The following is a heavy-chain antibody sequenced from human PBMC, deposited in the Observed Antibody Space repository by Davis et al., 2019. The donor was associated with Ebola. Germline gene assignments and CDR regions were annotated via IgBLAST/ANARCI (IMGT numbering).Heavy chain of an antibody. Sequence: MPSETLSLTCTVSGGSISSSSYYWGWIRQPPGKGLEWIGYVSHSGSTYYNPSFKSRLTMSVDTNNQFSLRLSSATVEDTAVYYCARDAAFDVWGQGTMVTVS. V-gene: IGHV4-30-4*08. CDR2: VSHSGST. J-gene: IGHJ3*01. CDR3: ARDAAFDV. CDR1: GGSISSSSYY.